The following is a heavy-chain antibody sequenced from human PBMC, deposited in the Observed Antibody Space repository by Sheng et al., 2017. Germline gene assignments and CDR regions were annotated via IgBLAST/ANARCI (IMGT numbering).Heavy chain of an antibody. CDR2: IIPAFGTA. D-gene: IGHD2-15*01. CDR1: GGTFNNYA. Sequence: QVQLVQSGPEVKKPGSSVRVSCKASGGTFNNYAISWVRQAPGQGLEWMGGIIPAFGTAEYAQRFQGRVTITADESTSTAYMELSGLGSEDTSIFYXARASCSGGTCYSRFAYWGQG. J-gene: IGHJ4*02. V-gene: IGHV1-69*01. CDR3: ARASCSGGTCYSRFAY.